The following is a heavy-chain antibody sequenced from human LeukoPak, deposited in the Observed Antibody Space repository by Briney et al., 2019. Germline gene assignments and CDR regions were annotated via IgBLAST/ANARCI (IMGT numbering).Heavy chain of an antibody. J-gene: IGHJ6*03. D-gene: IGHD3-3*01. Sequence: ASVKVSCKASGGTFSSYAISWVRQAPGQGLEWMGGIIPIFGTANYAQKFQGRVTITTDGSTSTAYMELSSLRSEDTAVYYCASRGVGVTIFGVVIRPLDYYYMDVWGKGTTVTVSS. CDR2: IIPIFGTA. CDR1: GGTFSSYA. CDR3: ASRGVGVTIFGVVIRPLDYYYMDV. V-gene: IGHV1-69*05.